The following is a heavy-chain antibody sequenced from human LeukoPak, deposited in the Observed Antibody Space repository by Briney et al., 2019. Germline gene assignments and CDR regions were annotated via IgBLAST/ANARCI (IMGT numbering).Heavy chain of an antibody. Sequence: PSETLSLTCTVSSDSMTSYYWSWIRQPAGKGLEWIGRIYTSGSTNYTPCLKSRVIMSADTSKNQFSLELSSVTAADTAVYYCARALRVGWNDGRLSYMDVWGKGTMVTVSS. CDR1: SDSMTSYY. D-gene: IGHD1-1*01. J-gene: IGHJ6*03. CDR3: ARALRVGWNDGRLSYMDV. V-gene: IGHV4-4*07. CDR2: IYTSGST.